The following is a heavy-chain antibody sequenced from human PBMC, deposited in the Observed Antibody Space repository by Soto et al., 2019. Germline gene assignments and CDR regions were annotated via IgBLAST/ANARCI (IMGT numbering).Heavy chain of an antibody. V-gene: IGHV3-15*01. D-gene: IGHD2-21*01. CDR2: VKSQSDGETT. J-gene: IGHJ4*02. CDR1: GFTFTNAW. CDR3: STDRRIAASDY. Sequence: EVQLVESGGGLVKPGESLRLSCAASGFTFTNAWMGWHRQAPGKGLEWVGRVKSQSDGETTAYAAPVKGRSTISRDDSKTTLDLQMNSLNAEDTAGYCCSTDRRIAASDYWGQGTLVTVSS.